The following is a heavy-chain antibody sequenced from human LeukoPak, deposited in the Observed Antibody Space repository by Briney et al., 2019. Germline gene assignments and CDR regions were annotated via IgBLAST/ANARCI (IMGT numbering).Heavy chain of an antibody. CDR3: ARGSSSTIPNWFDP. V-gene: IGHV3-30*03. CDR1: GFTFSSYG. J-gene: IGHJ5*02. Sequence: PGGSLRLSCAASGFTFSSYGMHWVRQAPGKGLEWVAVISYDGSNKYYADSVKGRFTISRDNAKNSLYLQMNSLRAEDTAVYYCARGSSSTIPNWFDPWGQGTLVTVSS. D-gene: IGHD2-2*01. CDR2: ISYDGSNK.